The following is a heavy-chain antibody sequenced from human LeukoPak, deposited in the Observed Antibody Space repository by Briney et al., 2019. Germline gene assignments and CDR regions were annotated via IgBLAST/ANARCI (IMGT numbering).Heavy chain of an antibody. Sequence: GRSLRLSCAASGFTFSSYGMHWVRQAPGKGLEWVAVIWYDGSNKYYADFVKGRFTISRDNSKNTLRLQMNSLRAEDTAVYYCARGSSGMDVWGQGTTVTVSS. J-gene: IGHJ6*02. CDR3: ARGSSGMDV. V-gene: IGHV3-33*01. CDR1: GFTFSSYG. CDR2: IWYDGSNK. D-gene: IGHD6-6*01.